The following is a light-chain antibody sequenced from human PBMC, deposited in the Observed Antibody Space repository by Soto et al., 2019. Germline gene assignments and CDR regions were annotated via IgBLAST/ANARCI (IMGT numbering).Light chain of an antibody. Sequence: QSARTQPASVSGSPGQSITISCTGASSDVGAYVSWYQHHPGKGPRLMIYGVSNRPSGVSNRFSGSKSGNTASLTISGLQAEDEGDYYCSSYSSSNTVLFGGGTKLTVL. CDR1: SSDVGAY. V-gene: IGLV2-14*03. J-gene: IGLJ2*01. CDR2: GVS. CDR3: SSYSSSNTVL.